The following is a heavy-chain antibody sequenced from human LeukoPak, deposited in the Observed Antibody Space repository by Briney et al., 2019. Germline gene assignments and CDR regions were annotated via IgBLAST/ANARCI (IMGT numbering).Heavy chain of an antibody. J-gene: IGHJ5*02. Sequence: GASVKVSCKASGYTFTSYGISWVRQAPGQGLEWMGRISAYNGNTNYAQKLQGRVTMTTDTSTSTAYMELRSLRSDDTAVYYCARGKGGDIVVVPAAIPNWFDPWGQGTLVTVSS. CDR3: ARGKGGDIVVVPAAIPNWFDP. CDR2: ISAYNGNT. V-gene: IGHV1-18*01. D-gene: IGHD2-2*01. CDR1: GYTFTSYG.